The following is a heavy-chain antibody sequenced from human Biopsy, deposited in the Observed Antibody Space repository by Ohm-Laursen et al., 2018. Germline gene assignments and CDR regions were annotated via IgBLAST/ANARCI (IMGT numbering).Heavy chain of an antibody. CDR3: ASLGRYCSGENCYGIDY. D-gene: IGHD2-15*01. CDR1: ANSINKYY. CDR2: ILFSGDT. V-gene: IGHV4-4*07. J-gene: IGHJ4*02. Sequence: TLSLTCIVTANSINKYYWSWLRQPSGKGLEYIGRILFSGDTNPDYNPSLKSRVTMSVDTSKNQFSLSLSSVTVADTVVYYFASLGRYCSGENCYGIDYWGQGTLVTVSS.